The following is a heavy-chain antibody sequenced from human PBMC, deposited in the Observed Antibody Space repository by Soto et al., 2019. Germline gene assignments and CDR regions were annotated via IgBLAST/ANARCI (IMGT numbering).Heavy chain of an antibody. CDR2: ISSSSSTI. Sequence: GGSLRLSCAASGFTFSSYSMNWVRQAPGKGLEWVSYISSSSSTIYYADSVKGRFTISRDNAKNSLYLQMNSLRAEDTAVYYCASLSAIFGVVITRRMDVWGKGTTVTVSS. D-gene: IGHD3-3*01. V-gene: IGHV3-48*01. CDR1: GFTFSSYS. CDR3: ASLSAIFGVVITRRMDV. J-gene: IGHJ6*03.